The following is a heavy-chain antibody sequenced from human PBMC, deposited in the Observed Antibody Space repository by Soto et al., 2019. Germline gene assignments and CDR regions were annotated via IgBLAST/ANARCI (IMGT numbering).Heavy chain of an antibody. CDR1: GGSFSGYY. CDR2: INHSGST. Sequence: SETLSLTCAVYGGSFSGYYWSWIRQPPGKGLEWIGEINHSGSTNYNPSLKNRVTISVDTSKNQFSLKLSSVTAADTAVYYCARGRGGPEATPFCQLLPFDPWGQGTLVTVSS. D-gene: IGHD2-2*01. CDR3: ARGRGGPEATPFCQLLPFDP. J-gene: IGHJ5*02. V-gene: IGHV4-34*01.